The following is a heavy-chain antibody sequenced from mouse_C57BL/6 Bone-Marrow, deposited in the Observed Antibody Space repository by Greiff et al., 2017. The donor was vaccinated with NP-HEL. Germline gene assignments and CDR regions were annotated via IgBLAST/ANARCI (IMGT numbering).Heavy chain of an antibody. D-gene: IGHD1-1*01. CDR2: INPSTGGT. J-gene: IGHJ3*01. CDR1: GYPFTGYY. Sequence: VQLQQSGPELVKPGASVKISCKASGYPFTGYYMNWVKQSPEKSLEWIGEINPSTGGTTYNQKFKAKATLTVDKSSSTAYMQLKSLTSEDSAVYYCARRRILLPFAYWGQGTLVTVSA. CDR3: ARRRILLPFAY. V-gene: IGHV1-42*01.